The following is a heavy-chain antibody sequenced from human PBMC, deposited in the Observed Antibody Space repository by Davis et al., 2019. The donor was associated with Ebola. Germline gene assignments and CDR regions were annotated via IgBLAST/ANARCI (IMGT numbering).Heavy chain of an antibody. V-gene: IGHV3-7*01. CDR1: GFTFSVHW. D-gene: IGHD3-10*01. J-gene: IGHJ4*02. CDR2: IKQDGSEK. Sequence: PGGSLRLSCAASGFTFSVHWMSWVRQAPGKGLEWVANIKQDGSEKYYVGSVKGRFTISRDNAKNSLYLQMNSLRTEDTAIYYCARDLYYGSGRPWSDYWGQGTLVTVSS. CDR3: ARDLYYGSGRPWSDY.